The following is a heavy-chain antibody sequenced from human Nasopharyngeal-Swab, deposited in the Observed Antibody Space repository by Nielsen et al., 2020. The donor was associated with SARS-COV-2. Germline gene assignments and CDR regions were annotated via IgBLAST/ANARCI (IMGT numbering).Heavy chain of an antibody. Sequence: GESLKISCKVSGYSFIDYWIGWVRQMPGRGLEWMGIIYPGDSDTRYNPSFQGQVTISADNSISTAYLQWGSLKASDSPMYYCARPLAAASYYFDYWGQGTLVTVSS. CDR2: IYPGDSDT. D-gene: IGHD6-25*01. CDR3: ARPLAAASYYFDY. J-gene: IGHJ4*02. CDR1: GYSFIDYW. V-gene: IGHV5-51*01.